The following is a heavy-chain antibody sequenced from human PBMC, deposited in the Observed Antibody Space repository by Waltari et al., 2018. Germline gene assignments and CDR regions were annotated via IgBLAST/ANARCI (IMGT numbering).Heavy chain of an antibody. J-gene: IGHJ5*02. CDR3: ARVNNYYDSIGRDWFDP. CDR2: ITPNNGDT. V-gene: IGHV1-2*02. CDR1: GYRFTDNY. Sequence: QVQLVQSGAEVKKPGASVKVSCKASGYRFTDNYIHWIRQAPGQGLEWMGWITPNNGDTIYAQKFQGRVTMTRETSISTAYMELSGLRSDDTAMFYCARVNNYYDSIGRDWFDPWGQGTLVTVSS. D-gene: IGHD3-22*01.